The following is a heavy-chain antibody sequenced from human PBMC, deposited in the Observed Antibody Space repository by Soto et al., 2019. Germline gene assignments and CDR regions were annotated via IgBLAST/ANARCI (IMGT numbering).Heavy chain of an antibody. CDR2: INACNVNT. J-gene: IGHJ6*04. V-gene: IGHV1-3*01. Sequence: ASVNVSFKAAGYTFTIYSIHWWLQSPLQGLEWMGLINACNVNTKYSQNLQCIVTITRDTSASTAYMDMSRLRSEDTALYYCARVNGPKRAYHHYGMDVWAKGPKVTXSS. D-gene: IGHD2-21*01. CDR3: ARVNGPKRAYHHYGMDV. CDR1: GYTFTIYS.